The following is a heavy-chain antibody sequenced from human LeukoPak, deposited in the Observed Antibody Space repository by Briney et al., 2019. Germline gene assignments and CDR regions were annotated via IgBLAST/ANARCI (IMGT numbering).Heavy chain of an antibody. CDR1: GFTFSSYA. D-gene: IGHD3-22*01. CDR3: AKSGPDITMIVVADLALWY. V-gene: IGHV3-23*01. Sequence: GGSLRLSCAASGFTFSSYAMSWVRQAPGKGLEWVSAISGSGGGTYYADSVKGRFTISRDNSKNTLYLQMNGLRAEDTAVYYCAKSGPDITMIVVADLALWYWGQGTLVTVSS. CDR2: ISGSGGGT. J-gene: IGHJ4*02.